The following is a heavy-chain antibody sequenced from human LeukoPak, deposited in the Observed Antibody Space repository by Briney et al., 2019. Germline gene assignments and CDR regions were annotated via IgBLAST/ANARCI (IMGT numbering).Heavy chain of an antibody. CDR1: GYIFTGYY. CDR3: ARGRCSGGSCQWAYYYYMDV. CDR2: INPNSGGT. V-gene: IGHV1-2*06. D-gene: IGHD2-15*01. J-gene: IGHJ6*03. Sequence: ASVKVSCKASGYIFTGYYMHWVRQAPGQGLEWMGRINPNSGGTNYAQKFQGRVTMTRDTSISTAYMELSRLRSDDTAVYYCARGRCSGGSCQWAYYYYMDVWGKGTTVTVSS.